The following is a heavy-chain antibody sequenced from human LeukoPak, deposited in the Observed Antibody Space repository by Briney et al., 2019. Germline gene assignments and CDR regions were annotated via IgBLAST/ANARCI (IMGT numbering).Heavy chain of an antibody. CDR2: IIPILGIA. D-gene: IGHD6-13*01. J-gene: IGHJ4*02. Sequence: SVKVSCKASGYTFTSYDINWVRQATGQGLEWMGRIIPILGIANYAQKFQGRVAITADKSTSTAYMELSSLRSEDTAVYYSASAPRYSSSWYVPAEYYFDYWGQGTLVTVSS. CDR3: ASAPRYSSSWYVPAEYYFDY. V-gene: IGHV1-69*04. CDR1: GYTFTSYD.